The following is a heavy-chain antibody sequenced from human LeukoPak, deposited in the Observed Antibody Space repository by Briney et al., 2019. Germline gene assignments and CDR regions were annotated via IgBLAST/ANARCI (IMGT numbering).Heavy chain of an antibody. D-gene: IGHD3-10*01. Sequence: PGGSLRLFCAASGFTFSSYWMSWVRQAPGKGLEWVANIKQDGSEKYYVDSVKGRFTISRDNAKNSLYLQMNSLRAEDTAVYYCARRGQKGRQPIDYWGQGTLVTVSS. V-gene: IGHV3-7*03. CDR3: ARRGQKGRQPIDY. CDR1: GFTFSSYW. CDR2: IKQDGSEK. J-gene: IGHJ4*02.